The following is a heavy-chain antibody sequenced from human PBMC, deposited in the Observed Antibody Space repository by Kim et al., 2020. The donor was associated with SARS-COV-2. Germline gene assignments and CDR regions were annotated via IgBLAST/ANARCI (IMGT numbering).Heavy chain of an antibody. CDR2: IKPDGSEK. D-gene: IGHD6-6*01. Sequence: GGSLRLSCAASGFTFSNIWMTWVRQAPGKGLEWVANIKPDGSEKYYADSVKGRFTISRDNGKNSLYLQMTALSGEDTAIYYCAKYTDSTEYWGQGTLVTVSS. CDR3: AKYTDSTEY. J-gene: IGHJ4*02. CDR1: GFTFSNIW. V-gene: IGHV3-7*03.